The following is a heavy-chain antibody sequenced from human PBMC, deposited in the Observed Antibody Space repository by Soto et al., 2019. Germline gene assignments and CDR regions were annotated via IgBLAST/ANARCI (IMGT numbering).Heavy chain of an antibody. V-gene: IGHV1-18*01. CDR2: ISGYNGDT. Sequence: QGQLVQSGGEVKKPGASVKVSCKASGYTFTRYGISWVRQAPGQGLEWMRWISGYNGDTKYAQKLQGRVTMTVDTSTTTAYMELRSLTSDDRAVYYCAKNGQPPYYYYGMDVWGQGTTVTVSS. J-gene: IGHJ6*02. CDR3: AKNGQPPYYYYGMDV. CDR1: GYTFTRYG. D-gene: IGHD2-8*01.